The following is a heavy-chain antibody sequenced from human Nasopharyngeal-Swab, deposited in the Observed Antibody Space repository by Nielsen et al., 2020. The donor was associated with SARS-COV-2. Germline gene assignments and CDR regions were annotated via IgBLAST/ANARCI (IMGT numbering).Heavy chain of an antibody. D-gene: IGHD5-12*01. CDR1: GFTFSSYA. V-gene: IGHV3-23*03. Sequence: GGSLRLSCAASGFTFSSYAMSWVRQAPGKGLEWVSVIYSGGSTYYADSVKGRFTISRHNSKNTLDLQMNSLRAEDTAMYYCAKDRDSGDDSGEYYHYYGMDVWGQGTSVTVS. CDR2: IYSGGST. CDR3: AKDRDSGDDSGEYYHYYGMDV. J-gene: IGHJ6*02.